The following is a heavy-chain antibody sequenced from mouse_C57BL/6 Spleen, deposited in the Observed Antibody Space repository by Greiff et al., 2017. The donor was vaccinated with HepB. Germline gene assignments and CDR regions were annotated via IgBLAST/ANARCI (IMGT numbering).Heavy chain of an antibody. D-gene: IGHD2-5*01. CDR1: GYTFTSYT. CDR2: INPSSGYT. CDR3: ARSNYGWFAY. Sequence: VKLVESGAELARPGASVKMSCKASGYTFTSYTMHWVKQRPRQGLEWIGYINPSSGYTKYNQKFKDKATLTADKSSSTAYMQLSSLTSEDSAVYYCARSNYGWFAYWGQGTLVTVSA. J-gene: IGHJ3*01. V-gene: IGHV1-4*01.